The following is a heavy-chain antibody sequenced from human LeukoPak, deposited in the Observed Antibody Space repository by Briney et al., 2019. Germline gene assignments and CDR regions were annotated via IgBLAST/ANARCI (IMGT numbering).Heavy chain of an antibody. CDR3: AREGSPNDYSNGGNAFDI. J-gene: IGHJ3*02. V-gene: IGHV3-48*03. Sequence: PGGSLRLSCAASGFTFSSYEMNWVRQAPGKGLEWVSYISSSGSTIYYADSVKGRFTISRDNAKNSLYLQMNSLRAEDTAVYYCAREGSPNDYSNGGNAFDIWGQGTMVTVSS. D-gene: IGHD4-11*01. CDR2: ISSSGSTI. CDR1: GFTFSSYE.